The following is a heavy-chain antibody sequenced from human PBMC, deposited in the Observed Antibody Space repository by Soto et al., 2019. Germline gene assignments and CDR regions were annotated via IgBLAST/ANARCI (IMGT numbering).Heavy chain of an antibody. V-gene: IGHV4-34*01. CDR3: ERASIAAHDAFDI. CDR1: GGSFSGYY. Sequence: ATLSLNFAVYGGSFSGYYWSWIRQPPGKGLEWIGEINHSGSTNYNPSLKSRVTISVDTSKNQFSLKLSSVTAADTAVYYCERASIAAHDAFDIWGQGTMVTV. CDR2: INHSGST. J-gene: IGHJ3*02. D-gene: IGHD6-25*01.